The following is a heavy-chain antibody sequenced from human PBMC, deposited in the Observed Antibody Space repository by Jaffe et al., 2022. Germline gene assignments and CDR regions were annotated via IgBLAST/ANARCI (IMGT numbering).Heavy chain of an antibody. V-gene: IGHV4-38-2*01. Sequence: QVQLQESGPGLVKPSETLSLTCAVSGYSISSGYFWGWIRQPPGKGLEWIGSIYHSGSTYYNPSLKSRVTISVDTSKNQFSLKLSSVTAADTAVYYCARVDATMITGNYFDYWGQGTLVTVSS. CDR1: GYSISSGYF. J-gene: IGHJ4*02. D-gene: IGHD3-16*01. CDR3: ARVDATMITGNYFDY. CDR2: IYHSGST.